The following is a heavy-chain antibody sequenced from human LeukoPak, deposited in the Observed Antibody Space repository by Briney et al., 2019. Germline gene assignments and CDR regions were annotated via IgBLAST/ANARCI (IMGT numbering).Heavy chain of an antibody. CDR2: INHSGST. V-gene: IGHV4-34*01. CDR3: ARARVYCSGGSCYSWYFDL. D-gene: IGHD2-15*01. Sequence: SETLSLTCAVYGGSFSGYYWSWIRQPPGKGLEWIGEINHSGSTNYNPSLKSRVTILVDTSKSQFSLKLSSVTAADTAVYYCARARVYCSGGSCYSWYFDLWGRGTLVTVSS. CDR1: GGSFSGYY. J-gene: IGHJ2*01.